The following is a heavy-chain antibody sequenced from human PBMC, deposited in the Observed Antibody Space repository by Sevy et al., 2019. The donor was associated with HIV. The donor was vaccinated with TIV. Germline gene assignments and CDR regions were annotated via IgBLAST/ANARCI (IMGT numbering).Heavy chain of an antibody. D-gene: IGHD6-13*01. V-gene: IGHV4-59*01. CDR3: ARGLEQQLNNWFDP. CDR2: IYYSGST. Sequence: SETLSLTYTVSGGSISSYYWSWIRQPPGKGLEWIGYIYYSGSTNYNPSLKSRVTISVDTSKNQFSLKLSSVTAADTAVYYCARGLEQQLNNWFDPWGQGTLVTVSS. CDR1: GGSISSYY. J-gene: IGHJ5*02.